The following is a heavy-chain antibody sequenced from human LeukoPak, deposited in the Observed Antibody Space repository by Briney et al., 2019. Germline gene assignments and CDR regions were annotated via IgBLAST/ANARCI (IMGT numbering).Heavy chain of an antibody. CDR2: IIPIFGTA. J-gene: IGHJ4*02. CDR1: VGTFSSYA. CDR3: ARGGLGWYYFDY. Sequence: ASVKVSCKASVGTFSSYAISWVRQAPGQGLEWMGGIIPIFGTANYAQKFQGRVTITTDESTSTAYMELSSLRSEDTAVYYCARGGLGWYYFDYWGQGTLVTVSS. D-gene: IGHD6-19*01. V-gene: IGHV1-69*05.